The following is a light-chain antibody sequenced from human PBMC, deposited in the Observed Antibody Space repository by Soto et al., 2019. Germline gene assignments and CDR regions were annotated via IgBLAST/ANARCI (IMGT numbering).Light chain of an antibody. Sequence: QSVLTQPPSASGSPGQSVTISCTGTSSDIGGYNSVSWYQQHPGKAPRLMIYEVNKRPSGVPDRFSGSKSGYTASLTVSGLQTEDEADYFCQSYYSSEVVFGGGTKLTVL. J-gene: IGLJ2*01. V-gene: IGLV2-8*01. CDR2: EVN. CDR3: QSYYSSEVV. CDR1: SSDIGGYNS.